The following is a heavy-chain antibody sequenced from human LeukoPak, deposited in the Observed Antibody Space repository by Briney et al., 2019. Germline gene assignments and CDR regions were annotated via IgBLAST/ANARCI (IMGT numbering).Heavy chain of an antibody. Sequence: NPSQTLSLTCTVSGGSISSGGYYWSWIRQPPGKGLEWIGYIYHSGSTYYNPSLKSRVTISVDRSKNQFSLKLSSVTAADTAVYYCAREPIAAAANYFDYWGQGTLVTVSS. CDR2: IYHSGST. CDR1: GGSISSGGYY. D-gene: IGHD6-13*01. CDR3: AREPIAAAANYFDY. J-gene: IGHJ4*02. V-gene: IGHV4-30-2*01.